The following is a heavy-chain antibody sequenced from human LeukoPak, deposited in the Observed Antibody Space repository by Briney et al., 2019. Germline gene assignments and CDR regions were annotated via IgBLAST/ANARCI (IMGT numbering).Heavy chain of an antibody. CDR2: IWYDGKNDQ. CDR1: GFTFRRYG. CDR3: AKDRCSSSTCREAFEI. Sequence: PGGSLRLSCAVSGFTFRRYGMHWIRQAPGKGMEWVAFIWYDGKNDQEYAESVKGRFTISRDNSKNTLYLQMNSLRTEDTAMYDCAKDRCSSSTCREAFEIWGQGTLVTVSS. V-gene: IGHV3-30*02. D-gene: IGHD2-2*01. J-gene: IGHJ3*02.